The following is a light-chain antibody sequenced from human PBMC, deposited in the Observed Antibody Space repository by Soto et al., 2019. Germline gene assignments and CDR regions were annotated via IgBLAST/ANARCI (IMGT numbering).Light chain of an antibody. J-gene: IGKJ4*01. CDR3: QQSYSTPLT. CDR1: QSVSSN. Sequence: EIVMTQSPATLSVSPGERATLSCRASQSVSSNLAWYQQKPGQAPRLLIYGASTRATGIPARFSGSGSGTDFTLTISSLQPEDFATYYCQQSYSTPLTFGGGSMGDIK. CDR2: GAS. V-gene: IGKV3-15*01.